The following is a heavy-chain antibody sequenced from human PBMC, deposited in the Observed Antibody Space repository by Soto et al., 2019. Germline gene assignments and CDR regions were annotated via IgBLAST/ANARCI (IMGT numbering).Heavy chain of an antibody. CDR2: IYWVGEK. V-gene: IGHV2-5*02. J-gene: IGHJ3*02. D-gene: IGHD3-10*01. CDR3: ARRQSIMIRGANAFDI. Sequence: ITLKESGPTLVQPTQTLTLTCSFSGFSLITTGAGVGWIRQPPGKAPEWLALIYWVGEKRYSPALKSRLTITKDSSKNQVALTMTNMDPVDTATYYCARRQSIMIRGANAFDIWGQGTFLSVSS. CDR1: GFSLITTGAG.